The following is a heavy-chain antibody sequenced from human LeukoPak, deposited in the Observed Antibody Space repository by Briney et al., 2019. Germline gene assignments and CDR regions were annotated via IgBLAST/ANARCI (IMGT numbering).Heavy chain of an antibody. J-gene: IGHJ4*02. CDR3: ARAEVAAAVSDY. CDR1: GGSISSYY. D-gene: IGHD6-13*01. CDR2: IYYSGST. Sequence: PSETLSLTCTVSGGSISSYYWSWIRQPPGKGLEWIGYIYYSGSTNYNPSLKSRVTISVDTSKNQFPLKLSSVTAADTAVYYCARAEVAAAVSDYWGQGTLVTVSS. V-gene: IGHV4-59*01.